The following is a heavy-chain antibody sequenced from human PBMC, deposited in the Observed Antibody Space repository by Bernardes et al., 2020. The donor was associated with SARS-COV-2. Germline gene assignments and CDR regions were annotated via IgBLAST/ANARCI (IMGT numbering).Heavy chain of an antibody. CDR3: AKFLGYCSGGGCAHAMDV. CDR2: ISGSADNV. V-gene: IGHV3-23*01. J-gene: IGHJ6*02. D-gene: IGHD2-15*01. Sequence: GGSLRLSCAASGFTFYNYGMSWVRLPPGKGLEWVSAISGSADNVYYADSVKGRFTISRDNSKNTLYLQMHTLRVEDTAVYYCAKFLGYCSGGGCAHAMDVWGQGTTVAVSS. CDR1: GFTFYNYG.